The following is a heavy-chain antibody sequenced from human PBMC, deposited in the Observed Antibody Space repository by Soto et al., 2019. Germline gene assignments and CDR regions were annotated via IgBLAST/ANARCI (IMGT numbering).Heavy chain of an antibody. Sequence: ASVKVSCKASGYTFTSYGISWVRQAPGQGLEWMGWISAYNGNKNYAQKLQGRVTMTTDTSTSTAYMELRSLRSDDSAVYYCACVPPQAVAGLGNAFDIWGQGTMVTVSS. D-gene: IGHD6-19*01. J-gene: IGHJ3*02. CDR2: ISAYNGNK. V-gene: IGHV1-18*01. CDR1: GYTFTSYG. CDR3: ACVPPQAVAGLGNAFDI.